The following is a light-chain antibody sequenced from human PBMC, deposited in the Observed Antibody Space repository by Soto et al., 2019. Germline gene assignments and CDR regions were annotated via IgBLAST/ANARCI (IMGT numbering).Light chain of an antibody. CDR2: DAS. Sequence: DIQMTQSPSTLSASVGDRVTITCRASQSISSLLAWYQRKPGKVPKVLIYDASSLESGVPSRFSGSGSGTEFTLTISSLQPDDFATYYCQQYKSNSLSFGRGTNVDIK. J-gene: IGKJ4*01. CDR3: QQYKSNSLS. CDR1: QSISSL. V-gene: IGKV1-5*01.